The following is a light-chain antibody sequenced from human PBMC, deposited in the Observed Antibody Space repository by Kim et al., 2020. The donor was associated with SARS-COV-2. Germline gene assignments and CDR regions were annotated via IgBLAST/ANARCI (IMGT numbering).Light chain of an antibody. CDR2: AAS. J-gene: IGKJ4*01. Sequence: CPRDGATLSCRASESVASRYIDWDQQRSGQTPRVFIYAASSRATGTPDRFSGSGSGTDFTLTISRLEPEDIAVYYCQYYRGAPVTFGGGTKVDIK. V-gene: IGKV3-20*01. CDR1: ESVASRY. CDR3: QYYRGAPVT.